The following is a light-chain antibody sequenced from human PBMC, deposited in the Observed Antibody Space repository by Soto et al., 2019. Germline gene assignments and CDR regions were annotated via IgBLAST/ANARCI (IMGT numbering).Light chain of an antibody. CDR3: MQALQTPVT. CDR2: LGS. CDR1: QSLLHSNGYNY. Sequence: DIVMTQSPLSLPVTPGEPASISCRSSQSLLHSNGYNYLDWYLQKPGQSPQLLIYLGSNRASGVPDRFSSSGSGTDFTLKISRVEAEEVGVYYCMQALQTPVTFGQGTKLEIK. J-gene: IGKJ2*01. V-gene: IGKV2-28*01.